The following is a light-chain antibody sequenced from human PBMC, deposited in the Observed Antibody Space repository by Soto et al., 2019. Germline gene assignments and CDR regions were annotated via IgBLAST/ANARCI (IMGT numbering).Light chain of an antibody. CDR3: SSYTSSSTLV. V-gene: IGLV2-14*01. J-gene: IGLJ2*01. CDR1: SSDVGGYNY. CDR2: GVS. Sequence: QSALTQPASVSGSPGQSITISCTGTSSDVGGYNYVSWYQQHPGKAPTLMIYGVSNRPSGVSNRFSGSKSGNTASLTISGLQAEGEADYYGSSYTSSSTLVFGGGTKLTVL.